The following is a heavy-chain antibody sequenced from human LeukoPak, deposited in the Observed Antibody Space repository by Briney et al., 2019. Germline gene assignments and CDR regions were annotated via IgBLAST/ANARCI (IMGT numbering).Heavy chain of an antibody. Sequence: PGGSLRLSCAASGFTFSNYWMSWVRQAPGKGLEWVANIKQDRSEKYYVDSVKGRFTISRDNAKNSLYLQMNSLRAEDTAVYYCARKGGFDWLIDYWDQGTLVTVSS. V-gene: IGHV3-7*01. D-gene: IGHD3-9*01. J-gene: IGHJ4*02. CDR2: IKQDRSEK. CDR3: ARKGGFDWLIDY. CDR1: GFTFSNYW.